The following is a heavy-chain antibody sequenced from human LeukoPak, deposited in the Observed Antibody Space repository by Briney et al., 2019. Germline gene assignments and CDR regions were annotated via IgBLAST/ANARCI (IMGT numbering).Heavy chain of an antibody. CDR2: INPSGGST. J-gene: IGHJ6*03. D-gene: IGHD6-6*01. Sequence: ASVKVSCKASGYTFTSYYMHWVRQAPGQGLEWMGIINPSGGSTSYAQKFQGRVTMTRDTSTSTVYMELSSLRSEDTAVYYCAGTEYSSSYDYYYYYMDVWGKGTTVTVSS. V-gene: IGHV1-46*01. CDR3: AGTEYSSSYDYYYYYMDV. CDR1: GYTFTSYY.